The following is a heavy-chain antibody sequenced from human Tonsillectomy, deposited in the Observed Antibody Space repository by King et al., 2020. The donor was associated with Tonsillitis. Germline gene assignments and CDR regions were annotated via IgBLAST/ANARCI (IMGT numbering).Heavy chain of an antibody. V-gene: IGHV3-30*02. CDR3: AKVLVRGRTEGRYYYYGMDV. J-gene: IGHJ6*02. D-gene: IGHD3-10*01. CDR1: GFTFSSYG. Sequence: VQLVESGGGVVQPGGSLRLSCAASGFTFSSYGMHWVRQAPGKGLEWVAFIHYDGTNRYYADSVKGRFTISRDNSNNTLYLQMNSLRAEDTAVYYCAKVLVRGRTEGRYYYYGMDVWGQGTTVTVSS. CDR2: IHYDGTNR.